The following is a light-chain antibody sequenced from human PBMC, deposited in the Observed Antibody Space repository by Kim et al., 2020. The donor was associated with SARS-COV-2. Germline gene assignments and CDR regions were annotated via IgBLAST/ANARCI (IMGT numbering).Light chain of an antibody. Sequence: ASVGGSVPISCGARRVVSGLIAWYQQKPGKAPNLLIYGASSLQSGVPSRFNGSGSGTDFTLTISNLHPEDFATYYCQQSNSFPLTFGGGTKVEI. V-gene: IGKV1-12*01. J-gene: IGKJ4*01. CDR3: QQSNSFPLT. CDR2: GAS. CDR1: RVVSGL.